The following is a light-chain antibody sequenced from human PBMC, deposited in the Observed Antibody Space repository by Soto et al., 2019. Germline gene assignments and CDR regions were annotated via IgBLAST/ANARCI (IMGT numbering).Light chain of an antibody. V-gene: IGLV2-14*01. CDR2: EVA. J-gene: IGLJ3*02. CDR1: TFDIGGYNY. CDR3: SSYKFSTTLRV. Sequence: QSALAQPASVSGSPGQSITISCTGTTFDIGGYNYVSWFQQHPGKAPKLIIYEVANRPSGISTRFSGSKSGNTASLTISGLQAEDEADYYCSSYKFSTTLRVFGGGTKLTVL.